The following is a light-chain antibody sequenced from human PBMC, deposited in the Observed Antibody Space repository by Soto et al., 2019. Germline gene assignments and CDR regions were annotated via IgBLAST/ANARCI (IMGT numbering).Light chain of an antibody. J-gene: IGKJ1*01. Sequence: DIQMTQSPSSLSASVGAVVTITCRASQSISSYLNWYQQKPGKAPKLLIYAASSLQSGVPSRFSGSGSGTDCTLTISSLQPEDVATYYCQQSYSTPWTFGQGTKVDIK. CDR2: AAS. CDR3: QQSYSTPWT. CDR1: QSISSY. V-gene: IGKV1-39*01.